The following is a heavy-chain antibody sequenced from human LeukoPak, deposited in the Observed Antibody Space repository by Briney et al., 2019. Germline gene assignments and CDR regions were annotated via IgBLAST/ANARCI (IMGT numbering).Heavy chain of an antibody. D-gene: IGHD6-13*01. CDR1: GGTFSSYA. Sequence: ASVKVSCKASGGTFSSYAISWVRQPPGQGLEWMGGIIPIFGTANYAQKLQGRVTVTTDTSTSTAYMELRSLRSDDTAVYYCARDGYSSSWYPSPIYYYYYGMDVWGQGTTVTVSS. V-gene: IGHV1-69*05. CDR3: ARDGYSSSWYPSPIYYYYYGMDV. J-gene: IGHJ6*02. CDR2: IIPIFGTA.